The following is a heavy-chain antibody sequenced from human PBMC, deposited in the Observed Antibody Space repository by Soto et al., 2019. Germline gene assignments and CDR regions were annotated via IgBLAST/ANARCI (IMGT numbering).Heavy chain of an antibody. J-gene: IGHJ3*02. D-gene: IGHD2-15*01. Sequence: SETLSLTCTVSGGSISSYYWSWIRQPPGKGLEWIGYIYYSGSTNYNPSLKSRVTISVDTSKNQFSLKLSSVTAADTAVYYCAREGAQGGCSGGSCYSVRVYAFDIWGQGTMVTVSS. CDR1: GGSISSYY. CDR2: IYYSGST. CDR3: AREGAQGGCSGGSCYSVRVYAFDI. V-gene: IGHV4-59*01.